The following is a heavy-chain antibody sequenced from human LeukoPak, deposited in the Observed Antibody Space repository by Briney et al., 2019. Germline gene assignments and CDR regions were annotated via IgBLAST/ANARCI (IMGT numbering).Heavy chain of an antibody. CDR3: ARDPHSSSWDDAFDI. J-gene: IGHJ3*02. V-gene: IGHV3-21*01. CDR2: ISTSSSYI. Sequence: GGSLRLSCAASGFTFSSYNMKWVRQAPGKGLEWVSSISTSSSYIYYADSVKGRFTISRDNAKNSLYLQMNSLRADDTAVYYCARDPHSSSWDDAFDIWGQGTMVTVSS. CDR1: GFTFSSYN. D-gene: IGHD6-13*01.